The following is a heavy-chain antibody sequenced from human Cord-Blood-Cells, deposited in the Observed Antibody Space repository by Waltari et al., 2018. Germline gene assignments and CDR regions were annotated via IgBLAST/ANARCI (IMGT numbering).Heavy chain of an antibody. CDR1: GGSISSSSYY. Sequence: QLQLQESGPGLVTPSDTLSLTCTVSGGSISSSSYYWGWIRQPPGKGLEWIGSIYYSGSTYYNPSLKSRVTISVDTSKNQFSLKLSSVTAADTAVYYCARDPGIDAFDIWGQGTMVTVSS. J-gene: IGHJ3*02. CDR3: ARDPGIDAFDI. V-gene: IGHV4-39*07. CDR2: IYYSGST. D-gene: IGHD3-10*01.